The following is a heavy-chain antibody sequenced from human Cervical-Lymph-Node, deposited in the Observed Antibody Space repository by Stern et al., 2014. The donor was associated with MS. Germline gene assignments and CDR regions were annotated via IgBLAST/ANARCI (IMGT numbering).Heavy chain of an antibody. V-gene: IGHV4-59*01. CDR3: ARSPHTGSGWLYYFDY. Sequence: VQLEESGPRLVKPSETLSLTCSVSGGSISTYRWNWIRQSPGTGLEWIGYSYYDGSTNYNFSLKSRVIISVDRSGNQYSLKLSSVTAADTAVYYCARSPHTGSGWLYYFDYWGQGALVTVSS. CDR1: GGSISTYR. CDR2: SYYDGST. D-gene: IGHD6-19*01. J-gene: IGHJ4*02.